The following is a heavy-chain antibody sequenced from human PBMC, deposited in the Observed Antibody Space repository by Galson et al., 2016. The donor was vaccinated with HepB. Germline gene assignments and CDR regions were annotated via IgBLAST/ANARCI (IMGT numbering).Heavy chain of an antibody. CDR3: AKGGLRWYHNFNC. D-gene: IGHD4-23*01. V-gene: IGHV3-7*01. Sequence: SLRLSCAASGFIFSDSWMSWVRQAPGKGLEWVAHINKDGSENYFVDSVKGRFSISRDNAESSLYLQMSSLRAEDTAVYYCAKGGLRWYHNFNCWGQGTLVTVSS. CDR1: GFIFSDSW. J-gene: IGHJ4*02. CDR2: INKDGSEN.